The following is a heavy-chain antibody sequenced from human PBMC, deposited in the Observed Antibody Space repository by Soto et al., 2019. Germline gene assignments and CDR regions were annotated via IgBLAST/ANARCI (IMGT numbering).Heavy chain of an antibody. CDR1: GYTLTELS. D-gene: IGHD5-18*01. Sequence: ASVKVSCKVSGYTLTELSMHWVRQAPGKGLEWMGGFDPEDGETIYAQKFQGRVTMTEDTSTDTAYMELSSLRSGDTAVYYCATRGYSYGYLPLFDYWGQGTLVTVSS. J-gene: IGHJ4*02. V-gene: IGHV1-24*01. CDR2: FDPEDGET. CDR3: ATRGYSYGYLPLFDY.